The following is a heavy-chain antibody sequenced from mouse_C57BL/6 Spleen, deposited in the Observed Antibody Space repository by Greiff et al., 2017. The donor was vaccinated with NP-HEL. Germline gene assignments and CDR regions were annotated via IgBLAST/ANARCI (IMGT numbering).Heavy chain of an antibody. V-gene: IGHV1-55*01. D-gene: IGHD2-3*01. CDR2: IYPGSGST. J-gene: IGHJ2*01. CDR3: ARGDGYPDY. CDR1: GYTFTSYW. Sequence: VQLQESGAELVKPGASVKMSCKASGYTFTSYWITWVKQRPGQGLEWIGDIYPGSGSTNYNEKFKSKATLTVDTSSSTAYMQLSSLTSEDSAVYYCARGDGYPDYWGQGTTLTVSS.